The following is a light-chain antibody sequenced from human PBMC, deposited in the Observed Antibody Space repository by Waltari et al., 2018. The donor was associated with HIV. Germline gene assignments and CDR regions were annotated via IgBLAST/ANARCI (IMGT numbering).Light chain of an antibody. Sequence: QSVLTQPPSASGTPGQRVTISCSGAGSNIGTSTVNWYQQLPGPAPKLLIYSNNQRPSGVPDRISGSKSGTSASLAISGLQSEDEADYYCAAWDDSLNGVLFGGGTKLTVL. J-gene: IGLJ2*01. CDR1: GSNIGTST. V-gene: IGLV1-44*01. CDR2: SNN. CDR3: AAWDDSLNGVL.